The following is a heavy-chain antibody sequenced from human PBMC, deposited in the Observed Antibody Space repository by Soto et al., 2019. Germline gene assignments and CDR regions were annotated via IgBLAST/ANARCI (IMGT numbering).Heavy chain of an antibody. V-gene: IGHV1-69*08. D-gene: IGHD6-19*01. CDR2: IIPILGIA. J-gene: IGHJ3*02. CDR1: GGTFSSYT. Sequence: QVQLVQSGAEVKKPGSSVKVSCKASGGTFSSYTISWVRQAPGQGLQWMGRIIPILGIANYAQKFQGRVTITADKSTSTAYMELSSLRSEDTAVYYCARENGEPEQRQFDIWGQGTMVTVSS. CDR3: ARENGEPEQRQFDI.